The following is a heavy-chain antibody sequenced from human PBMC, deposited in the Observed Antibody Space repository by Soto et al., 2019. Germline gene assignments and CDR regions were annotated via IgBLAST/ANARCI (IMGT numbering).Heavy chain of an antibody. V-gene: IGHV3-23*01. J-gene: IGHJ5*02. CDR2: ISGSGGST. CDR1: GFTFSSYA. Sequence: EVQLLESGGGLVQPGGSLRLSCAASGFTFSSYAMSWVRQAPGKGLEWVSAISGSGGSTYYADSVKGRFTISRDNSKNTLYLQMNSLRAEDTAVYYCAKEGEVVVAADSNWFDPWGQGTLVTVSS. D-gene: IGHD2-15*01. CDR3: AKEGEVVVAADSNWFDP.